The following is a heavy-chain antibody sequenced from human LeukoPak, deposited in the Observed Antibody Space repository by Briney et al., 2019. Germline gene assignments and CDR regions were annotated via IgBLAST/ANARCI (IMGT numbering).Heavy chain of an antibody. J-gene: IGHJ3*02. V-gene: IGHV3-48*01. CDR3: TTDAEFTIETLNLDTHAFDI. CDR1: GFTFSTYS. D-gene: IGHD1-14*01. CDR2: ISSSSSTI. Sequence: GGSLRLSCVASGFTFSTYSMNWVRQAPGKGLEWVSYISSSSSTIYYADSVKGRFTISRDNAKNSLYLQMNSLRAEDTAVYYCTTDAEFTIETLNLDTHAFDIWGQGTMVTVSS.